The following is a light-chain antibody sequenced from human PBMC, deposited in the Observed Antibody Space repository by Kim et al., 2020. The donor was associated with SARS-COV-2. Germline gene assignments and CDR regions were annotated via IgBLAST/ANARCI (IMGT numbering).Light chain of an antibody. V-gene: IGKV4-1*01. CDR3: QQYYSTPQT. CDR1: QSVLFSSNNKNY. J-gene: IGKJ2*01. Sequence: DIVMTQSPDSLAVSLGERATINCKSSQSVLFSSNNKNYLAWYQLKPGQPPKLIISWASTRESGVPDRFTGGGSETDFTLTISSLQAEDVAVYYCQQYYSTPQTFGQGTKLEI. CDR2: WAS.